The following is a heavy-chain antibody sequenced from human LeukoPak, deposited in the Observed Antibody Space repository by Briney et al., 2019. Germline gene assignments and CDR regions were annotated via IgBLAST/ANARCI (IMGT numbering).Heavy chain of an antibody. Sequence: GGSLRLSCAASGVTFSSYAMSWVRQAPGKGLEWVSAIRGGGGSTYYADSVKGRFTISRDNSKNTLYLQMGSLRAEDMAVYYCARGPPDYYDSSGPDGTFDYWGQGTLVTVSS. CDR3: ARGPPDYYDSSGPDGTFDY. V-gene: IGHV3-23*01. J-gene: IGHJ4*02. D-gene: IGHD3-22*01. CDR1: GVTFSSYA. CDR2: IRGGGGST.